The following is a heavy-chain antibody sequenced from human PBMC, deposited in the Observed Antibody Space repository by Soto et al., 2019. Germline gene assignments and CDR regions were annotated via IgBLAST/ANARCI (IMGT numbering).Heavy chain of an antibody. J-gene: IGHJ3*02. CDR3: AREEATFPSDAFDI. CDR1: GYTFPSYG. V-gene: IGHV1-18*01. Sequence: GASVKVSCKASGYTFPSYGISWVRQAPGQGLEWMGWISAYNGNTNYAQKLQGRVTMTTDTSTSTAYMELRSLRSDDTAVYYCAREEATFPSDAFDIWGQGTMVTVSS. CDR2: ISAYNGNT.